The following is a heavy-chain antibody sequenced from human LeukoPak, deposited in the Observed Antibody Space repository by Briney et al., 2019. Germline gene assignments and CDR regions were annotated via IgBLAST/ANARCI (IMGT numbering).Heavy chain of an antibody. CDR2: INHSGST. Sequence: SETLSLTCTVSGGSISSYYWSWIRQPPGKGLEWIGEINHSGSTNYNPSLKSRVTISVDTSKNQFSLKLSSVTAADTAVYYCARVRKSPGYYYYYYGMDVWGQGTTVTVSS. D-gene: IGHD3-10*01. V-gene: IGHV4-59*01. CDR3: ARVRKSPGYYYYYYGMDV. J-gene: IGHJ6*02. CDR1: GGSISSYY.